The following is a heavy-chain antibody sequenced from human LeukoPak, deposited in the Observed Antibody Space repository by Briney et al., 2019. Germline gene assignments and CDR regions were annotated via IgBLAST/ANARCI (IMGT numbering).Heavy chain of an antibody. D-gene: IGHD3-22*01. J-gene: IGHJ5*02. CDR2: IYGTSST. Sequence: GGSLRLSCAASGFTVSSNYMNWVRQAPGKGLEWVSVIYGTSSTYYADSVKGRFTISRDNAKNTLYLQMNSLRAEDTAVYYCARDPNLSHYYDSSGYYPNWFDPWGQGTLVTVSS. CDR1: GFTVSSNY. V-gene: IGHV3-53*01. CDR3: ARDPNLSHYYDSSGYYPNWFDP.